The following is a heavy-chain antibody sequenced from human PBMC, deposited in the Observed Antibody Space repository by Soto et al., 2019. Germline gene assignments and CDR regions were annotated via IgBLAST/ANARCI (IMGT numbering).Heavy chain of an antibody. CDR2: IHAGNGNT. Sequence: ASVKVSCKASGYTSTTYSMHWVRQAPGQRLEWMGWIHAGNGNTEHSQKFQGRVTITRDTSASTAYLELGSLRSEDTAVYYCARAACSSTSCYNYYAYGMDVWGQRTAVTVS. CDR1: GYTSTTYS. V-gene: IGHV1-3*01. D-gene: IGHD2-2*01. CDR3: ARAACSSTSCYNYYAYGMDV. J-gene: IGHJ6*02.